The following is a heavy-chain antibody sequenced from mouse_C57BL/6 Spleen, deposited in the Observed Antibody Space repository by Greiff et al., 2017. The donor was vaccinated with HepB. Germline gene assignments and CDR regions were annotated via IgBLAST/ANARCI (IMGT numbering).Heavy chain of an antibody. D-gene: IGHD1-1*01. CDR2: IDPETGGT. J-gene: IGHJ3*01. CDR1: GYTFTDYE. CDR3: TRPTGGFAY. V-gene: IGHV1-15*01. Sequence: QVQLKESGAELVRPGASVTLSCKASGYTFTDYEMHWVKQTPVHGLEWIGAIDPETGGTAYNQKFKGKAILTADKSSSTAYMELRSLTSEDSAVYYCTRPTGGFAYWGQGTLVTVSA.